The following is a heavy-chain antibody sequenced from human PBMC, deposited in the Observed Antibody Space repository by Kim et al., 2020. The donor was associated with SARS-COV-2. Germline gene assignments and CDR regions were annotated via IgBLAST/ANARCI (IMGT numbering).Heavy chain of an antibody. Sequence: SETLSLTCTVSGGSISSGGYYWSWIRQHPGKGLEWIGYIYYSGSTYYNPSLKSRVTISVDTSKNQFSLKLSSVTAADTAVYYCAREKLGMGGGIDYWGQGTLVTVSS. J-gene: IGHJ4*02. D-gene: IGHD7-27*01. CDR2: IYYSGST. CDR3: AREKLGMGGGIDY. CDR1: GGSISSGGYY. V-gene: IGHV4-31*03.